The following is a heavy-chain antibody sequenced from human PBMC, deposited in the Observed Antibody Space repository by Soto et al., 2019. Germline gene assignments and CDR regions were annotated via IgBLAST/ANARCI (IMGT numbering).Heavy chain of an antibody. Sequence: PGESLKISCKGSGYSFTSYWIGLVRQMHGKGLEWMGIIYPGDSDTRYSPSFQGQVTISADKSISTAYLQWSSLKASDTAMYYCARHKDIVATTYFDYWGQGTLVTVSS. CDR2: IYPGDSDT. J-gene: IGHJ4*02. CDR3: ARHKDIVATTYFDY. CDR1: GYSFTSYW. D-gene: IGHD5-12*01. V-gene: IGHV5-51*01.